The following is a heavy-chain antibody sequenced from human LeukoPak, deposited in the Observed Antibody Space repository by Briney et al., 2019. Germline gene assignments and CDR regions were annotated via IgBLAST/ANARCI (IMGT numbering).Heavy chain of an antibody. D-gene: IGHD3-3*01. J-gene: IGHJ6*03. CDR1: GFTVSSTY. CDR3: ARGSKSTTFGVVRRYYYYYMDV. Sequence: GGSLRLSCAASGFTVSSTYMTWVRQAPGKGLEWVAYITLSRTTIYYADSVKGRFTISRDNAKNSLYLQMNSLRVEDTAVYYCARGSKSTTFGVVRRYYYYYMDVWGKGTTVTVSS. CDR2: ITLSRTTI. V-gene: IGHV3-48*04.